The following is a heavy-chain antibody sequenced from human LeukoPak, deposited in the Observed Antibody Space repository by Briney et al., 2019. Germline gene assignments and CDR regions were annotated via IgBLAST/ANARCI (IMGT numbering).Heavy chain of an antibody. CDR2: ISGSGGST. D-gene: IGHD3-22*01. Sequence: GGSLRLPCAASGFTFSSYAMSWVRQAPGKGLEWVSAISGSGGSTYYADSVKGRFTISRDNSKNTLYLQMNSLRAEDTAVYYCAKVHYYYDSSGYYWDYWGQGTLVTVSS. V-gene: IGHV3-23*01. CDR1: GFTFSSYA. J-gene: IGHJ4*02. CDR3: AKVHYYYDSSGYYWDY.